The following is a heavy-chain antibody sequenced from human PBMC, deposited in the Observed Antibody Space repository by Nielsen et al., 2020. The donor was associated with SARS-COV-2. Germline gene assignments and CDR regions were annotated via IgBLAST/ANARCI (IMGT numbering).Heavy chain of an antibody. CDR3: AKAQEVSVFYYYYGMDV. CDR2: IWYDGSNK. V-gene: IGHV3-30*02. D-gene: IGHD5/OR15-5a*01. CDR1: GFSFSSYG. Sequence: GGSLRLSCAASGFSFSSYGMHWVRQAPGKGLEWVAVIWYDGSNKYYADSVKGRFTISRDNSKNTLYLQMNSLRAEDTAVYYCAKAQEVSVFYYYYGMDVWGQGTTVTVSS. J-gene: IGHJ6*02.